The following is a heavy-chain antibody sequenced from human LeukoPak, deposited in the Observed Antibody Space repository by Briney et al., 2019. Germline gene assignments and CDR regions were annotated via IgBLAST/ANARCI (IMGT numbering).Heavy chain of an antibody. CDR1: GYSFTSYW. CDR2: INPGDSDT. Sequence: GESLKISCKGSGYSFTSYWIGWVRQIPGKGLEWMGIINPGDSDTRYSPSFQGQVTISADKSISTAYLQWSSLKASDTAMYYCARVSPITMIDKGFDYWGQGTLVTVSS. CDR3: ARVSPITMIDKGFDY. J-gene: IGHJ4*02. D-gene: IGHD3-22*01. V-gene: IGHV5-51*01.